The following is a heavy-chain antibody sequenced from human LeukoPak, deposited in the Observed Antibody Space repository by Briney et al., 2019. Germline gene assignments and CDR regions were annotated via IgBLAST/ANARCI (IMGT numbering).Heavy chain of an antibody. J-gene: IGHJ2*01. Sequence: GGSLRLSCAASGFTFSSYSMNWVRQAPGKGLEWVSSISTSSLYIYYADSVKGRFTISRDNANNSLYLQMNSLRPEDTAVYYCTKDNHATLTAYLDLWGRGTLVTVSS. V-gene: IGHV3-21*04. CDR2: ISTSSLYI. D-gene: IGHD4-17*01. CDR1: GFTFSSYS. CDR3: TKDNHATLTAYLDL.